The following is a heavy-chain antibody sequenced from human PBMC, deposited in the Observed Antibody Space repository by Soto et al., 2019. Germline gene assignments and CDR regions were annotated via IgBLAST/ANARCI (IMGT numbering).Heavy chain of an antibody. V-gene: IGHV3-15*07. D-gene: IGHD3-10*01. Sequence: GGSLRLSCAASGFTFSNAWMNWVRQAPGKGLEWVGRIKSKTDGGTTDYAAPVKGRFTISRDFSKNTLYLQMNSLKTEDTAVYYCTTGWFGPFLRFDPWGQGTLVTVSS. CDR3: TTGWFGPFLRFDP. CDR2: IKSKTDGGTT. J-gene: IGHJ5*02. CDR1: GFTFSNAW.